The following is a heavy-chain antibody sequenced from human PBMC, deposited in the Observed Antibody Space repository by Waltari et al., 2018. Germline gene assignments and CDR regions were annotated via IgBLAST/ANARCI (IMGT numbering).Heavy chain of an antibody. CDR3: ARSLEMATIYDAFDI. V-gene: IGHV1-69*10. Sequence: QVQLVQSGAEVKKPGSSVKVSCNASGGTFLSYAIRWVRQAPGQGLEWMGGIIPILGIANYAQKFQGKVTITADKSTSTAYMELSSLRSEDTAVYYCARSLEMATIYDAFDIWGQGTMVTVSS. CDR1: GGTFLSYA. D-gene: IGHD5-12*01. J-gene: IGHJ3*02. CDR2: IIPILGIA.